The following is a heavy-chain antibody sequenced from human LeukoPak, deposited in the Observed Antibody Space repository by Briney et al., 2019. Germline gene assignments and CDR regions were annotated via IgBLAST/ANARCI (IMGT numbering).Heavy chain of an antibody. D-gene: IGHD2-2*01. V-gene: IGHV1-18*04. CDR3: ARNPECCSSTSCYYYYYMDV. CDR2: ISAYNGNT. Sequence: ASVKVSCKASGYTFTSYYMHWVRQAPGQGLEWMGWISAYNGNTNYAQKLQGRVTMTTDSSTSTAYMELRSLRSDDTAVYYCARNPECCSSTSCYYYYYMDVWGKGTTVTISS. J-gene: IGHJ6*03. CDR1: GYTFTSYY.